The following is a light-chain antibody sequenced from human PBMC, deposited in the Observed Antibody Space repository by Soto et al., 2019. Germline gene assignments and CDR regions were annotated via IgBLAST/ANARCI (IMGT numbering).Light chain of an antibody. V-gene: IGKV1-5*03. CDR3: QQYNSYPLT. J-gene: IGKJ4*01. Sequence: DIQMTQSPSTLSASVGDRVTITCRASHSISSWLAWYQQKPGKAPNLLIYKASSLESGVPSRFSGSGSGTEFTLNISSLQPDDFATYYCQQYNSYPLTFGGGTKVEIK. CDR1: HSISSW. CDR2: KAS.